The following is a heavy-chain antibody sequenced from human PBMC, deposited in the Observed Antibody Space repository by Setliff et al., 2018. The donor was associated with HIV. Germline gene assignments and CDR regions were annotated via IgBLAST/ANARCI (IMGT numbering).Heavy chain of an antibody. J-gene: IGHJ3*02. V-gene: IGHV1-69*06. CDR3: ARDRVRITIFGANDASDI. CDR2: IIPILGTT. Sequence: GASVKVSCKASGGTFSSYAINWVRQAPGQGLEWMGRIIPILGTTHYGQNFQGRVTITADKSTSSAYMELSSLRSEDTAVYYCARDRVRITIFGANDASDIWGQGTMVTVSS. D-gene: IGHD3-3*01. CDR1: GGTFSSYA.